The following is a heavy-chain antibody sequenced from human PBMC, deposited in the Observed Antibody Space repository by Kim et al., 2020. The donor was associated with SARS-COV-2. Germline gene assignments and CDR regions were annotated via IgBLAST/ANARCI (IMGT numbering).Heavy chain of an antibody. CDR2: IYYSGSA. D-gene: IGHD3-22*01. J-gene: IGHJ3*02. Sequence: SETLSLTCTVSGGSISSNNYYWGWIRQPPGKGLEWIGSIYYSGSANYNPSLKSRVTISVDTSKNQFSLKLSSVTAADTAVYYCANYYYDSSGYYYLPLPFAAFDIWGQGTMVTVSS. CDR1: GGSISSNNYY. V-gene: IGHV4-39*01. CDR3: ANYYYDSSGYYYLPLPFAAFDI.